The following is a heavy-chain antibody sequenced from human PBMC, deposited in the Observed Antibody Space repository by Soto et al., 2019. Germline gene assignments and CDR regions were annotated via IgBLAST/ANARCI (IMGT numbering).Heavy chain of an antibody. J-gene: IGHJ6*02. V-gene: IGHV3-30*18. D-gene: IGHD3-3*01. CDR1: GFIFSSYG. CDR2: ISYDGSNK. Sequence: PGGSLRLSCAASGFIFSSYGMHWVRQAPGKGLGWVAVISYDGSNKYYADSVKGRFTISRDNSKNTLYLQMNSLRAEDTAVYYCAKKDTITARDHYYYYGMDVWGQGTTVTVSS. CDR3: AKKDTITARDHYYYYGMDV.